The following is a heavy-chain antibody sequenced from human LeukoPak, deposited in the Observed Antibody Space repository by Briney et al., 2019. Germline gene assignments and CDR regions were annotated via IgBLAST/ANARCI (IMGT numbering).Heavy chain of an antibody. Sequence: SETLSLTCTVSGGSISSYFWSWIRQPPGKGLEWIGYIYDSGSTNYNPSLKSRVTISVHTSKNQFSLKLSSVTAADTAVYYCARDHNWGPDYWGQGTLVLVSS. J-gene: IGHJ4*02. V-gene: IGHV4-59*01. CDR1: GGSISSYF. CDR3: ARDHNWGPDY. CDR2: IYDSGST. D-gene: IGHD7-27*01.